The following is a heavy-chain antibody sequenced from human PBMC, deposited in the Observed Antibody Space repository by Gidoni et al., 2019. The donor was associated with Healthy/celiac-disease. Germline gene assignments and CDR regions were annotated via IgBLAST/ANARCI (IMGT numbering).Heavy chain of an antibody. D-gene: IGHD3-9*01. J-gene: IGHJ6*04. CDR2: ISYDGSNK. V-gene: IGHV3-30-3*01. CDR3: AREGGVLRYFDWSFYGMDV. Sequence: QVQLVESGGGVVQPGRSLRLSCPASGFTFSSYAMHWVRQAPGKGLEWVAVISYDGSNKYYADSVKGRFTISRDNSKNTLYLQMNSLRAEDTAVYYCAREGGVLRYFDWSFYGMDVWGKGTTVTVSS. CDR1: GFTFSSYA.